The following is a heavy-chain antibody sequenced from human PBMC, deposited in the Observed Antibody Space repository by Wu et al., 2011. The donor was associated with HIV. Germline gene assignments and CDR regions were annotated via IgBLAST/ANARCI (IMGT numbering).Heavy chain of an antibody. J-gene: IGHJ4*02. Sequence: QVQLMQSGAEVKKPGSSVKVSCKASGGTFSSYAITWVRQAPGQGLEWMGGIIPIFGTANYAQKFQGRVTTTTDESTSTAYMELSSLRSEDTAVYHRASSVVVVAASFDFDYWGQGTLVTVVL. CDR1: GGTFSSYA. CDR3: ASSVVVVAASFDFDY. D-gene: IGHD2-15*01. V-gene: IGHV1-69*05. CDR2: IIPIFGTA.